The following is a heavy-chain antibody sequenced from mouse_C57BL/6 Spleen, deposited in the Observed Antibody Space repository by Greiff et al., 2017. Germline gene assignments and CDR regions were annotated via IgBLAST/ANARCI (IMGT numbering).Heavy chain of an antibody. V-gene: IGHV2-2*01. CDR1: GFSLTSYG. CDR2: IWSGGST. J-gene: IGHJ1*03. Sequence: QVQLQQPGPGLVQPSQSLSITCTVSGFSLTSYGVHWVRQSPGKGLEWLGVIWSGGSTDYNAAFISRLSISKDNSKSQVFFKMNSLQADDTAIYYCAREDYYGSSYWYFDVWGTGTTVTVSS. CDR3: AREDYYGSSYWYFDV. D-gene: IGHD1-1*01.